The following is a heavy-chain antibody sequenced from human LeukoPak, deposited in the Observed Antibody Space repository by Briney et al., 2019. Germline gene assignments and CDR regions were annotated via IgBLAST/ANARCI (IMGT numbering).Heavy chain of an antibody. V-gene: IGHV1-18*01. CDR3: GRGPERRGNWFDP. CDR1: GYTFTSYG. J-gene: IGHJ5*02. CDR2: ISAYDGNT. Sequence: ASVKVSCKASGYTFTSYGISWVRQAPGQGLEWMGWISAYDGNTKYSQKLQGRVTMTRDTSASTAYMELSSLRSEDTAVYYCGRGPERRGNWFDPWGQGTLVTVSS. D-gene: IGHD1-1*01.